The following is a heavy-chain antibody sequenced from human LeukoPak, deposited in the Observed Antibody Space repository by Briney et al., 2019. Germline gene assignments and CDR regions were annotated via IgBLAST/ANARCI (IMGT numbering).Heavy chain of an antibody. CDR3: ARASVRHYYGSGSYVDY. Sequence: ASVKVSCKASGYTFTSYDINWVRQATGQGLEWMGWMNPNSGNTGYAQTFQGRVTMTRNTSISTAYMELSSLRSEDTAVYYCARASVRHYYGSGSYVDYWGQGTLVTVSS. CDR2: MNPNSGNT. D-gene: IGHD3-10*01. J-gene: IGHJ4*02. V-gene: IGHV1-8*01. CDR1: GYTFTSYD.